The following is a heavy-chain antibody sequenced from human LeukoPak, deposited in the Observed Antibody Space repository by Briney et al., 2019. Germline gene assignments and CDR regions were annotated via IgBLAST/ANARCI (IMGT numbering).Heavy chain of an antibody. Sequence: GGSLRLSCAASGFTFSSYAMSWVRQAPGKGLEWVSAISGSGSGGSTYYADSVKGRFTISRDNSKNTLYLQMNSLRAEDTAVYYCARERAAGNDYWGQGTLVTVSS. D-gene: IGHD6-13*01. CDR3: ARERAAGNDY. V-gene: IGHV3-23*01. CDR1: GFTFSSYA. CDR2: ISGSGSGGST. J-gene: IGHJ4*02.